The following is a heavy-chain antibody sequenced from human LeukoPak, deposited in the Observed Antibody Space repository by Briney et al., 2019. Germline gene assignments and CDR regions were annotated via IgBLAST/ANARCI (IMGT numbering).Heavy chain of an antibody. CDR3: ARVIAVAPDY. J-gene: IGHJ4*02. CDR1: GFTFSSYS. Sequence: GGSLRLSYAASGFTFSSYSMNWVRQAPGKGLEWVSSISSSSSYIYYADSVKGRFTISRDNAKNSLYLQMNSLRAEDTAVYYCARVIAVAPDYWGQGTLVTVSS. V-gene: IGHV3-21*01. CDR2: ISSSSSYI. D-gene: IGHD6-19*01.